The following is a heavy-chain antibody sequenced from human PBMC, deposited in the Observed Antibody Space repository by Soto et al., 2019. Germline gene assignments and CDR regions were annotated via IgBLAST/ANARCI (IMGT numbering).Heavy chain of an antibody. V-gene: IGHV3-49*03. CDR3: TRVNHLGYCSGGSCYGGDAFDI. CDR2: IRSKAYGGTT. J-gene: IGHJ3*02. D-gene: IGHD2-15*01. Sequence: GGSLRLSCTASGFTFGDYAMSWFRQAPGKGLEWVGFIRSKAYGGTTEYAASVKGRFTISRDDSKSIAYLQMNSLKTEDTAVNYCTRVNHLGYCSGGSCYGGDAFDIWGQGTMVTVSS. CDR1: GFTFGDYA.